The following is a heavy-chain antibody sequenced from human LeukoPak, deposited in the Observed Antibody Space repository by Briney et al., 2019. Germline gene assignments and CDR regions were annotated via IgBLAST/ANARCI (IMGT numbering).Heavy chain of an antibody. Sequence: SETLSLTCTVSGGSISSSSYYWGWIRQPPGKGLEWIGSIYYSGSTYYNPSLKSRVTISVDTSKNQFSLKLSSVTAADTAVYYCARETGSSGWSDYRGQGTLVTVSS. CDR1: GGSISSSSYY. J-gene: IGHJ4*02. CDR3: ARETGSSGWSDY. CDR2: IYYSGST. D-gene: IGHD6-19*01. V-gene: IGHV4-39*02.